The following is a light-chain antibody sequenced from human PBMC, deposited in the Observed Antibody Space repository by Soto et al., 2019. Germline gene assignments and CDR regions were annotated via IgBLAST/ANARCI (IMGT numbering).Light chain of an antibody. J-gene: IGLJ3*02. Sequence: QSVLTQPPSVSAAPGQMVTIACSGSTSNIENNHVSWYQQVPPTAPTLLLYDSNHRPSGVLDRFSASRSGTSATLGIARLQAGDEDYYYCATWDVSGLVFGGGTKVTVL. CDR1: TSNIENNH. CDR3: ATWDVSGLV. CDR2: DSN. V-gene: IGLV1-51*01.